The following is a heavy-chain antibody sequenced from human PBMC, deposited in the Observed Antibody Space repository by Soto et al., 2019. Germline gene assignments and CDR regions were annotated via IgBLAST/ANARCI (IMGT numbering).Heavy chain of an antibody. Sequence: SETLSLTCTVSGGSISSYYWSWIRQPPGKGLEWIGYIYYSGSTNYNPSLKSRVTISVDTSKNQFSLKLSSVTAADTAVYYCARSRITMVRGVILVNWFDPWGQGTLVTVSS. V-gene: IGHV4-59*08. CDR3: ARSRITMVRGVILVNWFDP. CDR1: GGSISSYY. CDR2: IYYSGST. J-gene: IGHJ5*02. D-gene: IGHD3-10*01.